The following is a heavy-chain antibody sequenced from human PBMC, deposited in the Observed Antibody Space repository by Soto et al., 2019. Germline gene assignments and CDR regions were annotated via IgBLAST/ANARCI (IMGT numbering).Heavy chain of an antibody. J-gene: IGHJ3*02. CDR1: GFTFSSYG. CDR3: AKDLGTMIYLDAFDI. Sequence: QVQLVESGGGVVQPGRSLRLSCAASGFTFSSYGMHWVRQAPGKGLEWVAVISYDGSNKYYADSVKGRFTISRDNSKNPLYLQMNSLRAEDTAVYYCAKDLGTMIYLDAFDIWGQGTMVTVSS. CDR2: ISYDGSNK. V-gene: IGHV3-30*18. D-gene: IGHD3-22*01.